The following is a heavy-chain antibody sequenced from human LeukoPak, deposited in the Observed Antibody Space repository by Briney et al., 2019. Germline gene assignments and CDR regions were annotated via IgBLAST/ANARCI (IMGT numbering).Heavy chain of an antibody. CDR1: GFTVSSNY. J-gene: IGHJ4*02. CDR3: AKGPLRGTAAAIDY. V-gene: IGHV3-53*05. D-gene: IGHD2-2*01. Sequence: RPGGSLRLSCAASGFTVSSNYMSWVRQAPGKGLEWVSVICSGGSTYYADSVKGRFTISRDNSKNTLWLQMDSLRTEDTAVYYCAKGPLRGTAAAIDYWGQGTLVTVSS. CDR2: ICSGGST.